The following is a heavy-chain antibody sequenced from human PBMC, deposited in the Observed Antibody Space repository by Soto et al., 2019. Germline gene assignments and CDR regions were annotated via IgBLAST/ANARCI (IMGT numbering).Heavy chain of an antibody. CDR1: GFTFSTYG. J-gene: IGHJ4*02. CDR2: ISYDGSNK. D-gene: IGHD5-18*01. V-gene: IGHV3-30*18. CDR3: AKGFSYSVIDY. Sequence: QVPLVESGGGVVQPGRSLRLSCAASGFTFSTYGMHWVRQAPGKGLEWVAVISYDGSNKYYAGSVKGRFTISRDNSKNTLYLQMSSLRAEDTAVYYCAKGFSYSVIDYWGQGTLVTVSS.